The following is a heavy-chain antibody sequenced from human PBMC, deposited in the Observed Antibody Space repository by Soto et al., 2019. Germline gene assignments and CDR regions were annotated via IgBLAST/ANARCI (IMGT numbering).Heavy chain of an antibody. D-gene: IGHD3-22*01. Sequence: QVQLQESGPGLVKPSQTLSLTCNVSGGSLSSGAYYWSWIRQHPGNGLDWIGYVYYTGSSKYNPYLKSRVTLSADTAKNQFSLKLRSVTAADTAVYYCARGRYYYDSTGYYNFDYWGQGTLVTVSS. J-gene: IGHJ4*02. CDR1: GGSLSSGAYY. V-gene: IGHV4-31*03. CDR2: VYYTGSS. CDR3: ARGRYYYDSTGYYNFDY.